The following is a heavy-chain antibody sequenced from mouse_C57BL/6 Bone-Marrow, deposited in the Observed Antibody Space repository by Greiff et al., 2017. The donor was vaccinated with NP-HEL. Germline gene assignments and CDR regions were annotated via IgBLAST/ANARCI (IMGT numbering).Heavy chain of an antibody. CDR1: GFTFSSYA. V-gene: IGHV5-4*03. CDR2: ISDGGSYT. Sequence: EVKVVESGGGLVKPGGSLKLSCAASGFTFSSYAMSWVRQTPEKRLEWVATISDGGSYTYYPDNVKGRFTISRDNAKNNLYLQMSHLKSEDTAMYYCARRGSSGYFDVWGTGTTVTVSS. J-gene: IGHJ1*03. CDR3: ARRGSSGYFDV. D-gene: IGHD1-1*01.